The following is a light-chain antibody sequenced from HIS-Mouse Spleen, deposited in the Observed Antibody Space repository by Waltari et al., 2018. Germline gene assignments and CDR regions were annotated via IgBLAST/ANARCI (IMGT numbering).Light chain of an antibody. V-gene: IGKV1-5*03. CDR1: QSISSW. J-gene: IGKJ1*01. Sequence: DIQMTQSPSTLSASVGARVPITCRASQSISSWLAWYQQKPGKAPKLLIYKASSLESGVPSRFSGSGSGTEFTLTISSLQPDDFATYYCQQYNSWWTFGQGTKVEIK. CDR2: KAS. CDR3: QQYNSWWT.